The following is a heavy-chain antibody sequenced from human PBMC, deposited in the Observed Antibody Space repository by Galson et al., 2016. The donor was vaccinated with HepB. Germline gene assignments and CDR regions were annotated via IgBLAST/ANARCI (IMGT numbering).Heavy chain of an antibody. V-gene: IGHV1-2*02. CDR1: GYTFTDYH. J-gene: IGHJ6*02. D-gene: IGHD3-3*02. Sequence: SVKVSCKASGYTFTDYHIHWVRQTPGQGLEWMGWINPDSGGTNYAQKFQGRVTMTRDTSISTAFMDLSRLRSDDTAMYYCGRDITTYVGRILGRPLDVWGQGTTVTVSS. CDR3: GRDITTYVGRILGRPLDV. CDR2: INPDSGGT.